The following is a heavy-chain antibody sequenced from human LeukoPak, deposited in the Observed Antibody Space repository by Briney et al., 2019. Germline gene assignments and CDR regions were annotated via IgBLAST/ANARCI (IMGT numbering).Heavy chain of an antibody. Sequence: GGSLRLSCAASGFTFSSYAMSWVRQAPGKGLEWVSAISGSGGSTYYADSVKGRFTISRDNSKNTLYLQMNSLRAEDTAVYCCAKAAESYDSSGYQTPFDYWGQGTLVTVSS. CDR2: ISGSGGST. J-gene: IGHJ4*02. D-gene: IGHD3-22*01. CDR1: GFTFSSYA. CDR3: AKAAESYDSSGYQTPFDY. V-gene: IGHV3-23*01.